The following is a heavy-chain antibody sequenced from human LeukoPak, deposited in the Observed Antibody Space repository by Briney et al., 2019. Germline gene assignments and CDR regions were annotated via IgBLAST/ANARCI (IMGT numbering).Heavy chain of an antibody. CDR2: INHSGST. J-gene: IGHJ4*02. D-gene: IGHD3-10*01. CDR3: ARSSMVRGVQRYYFDY. Sequence: PSETLSLTCAVYGGSFSGYYWSWIRQPPGKGLEWIGEINHSGSTNYNPSLKSRVTISVDTSKNQFSLKLSSVTAADTAVYYCARSSMVRGVQRYYFDYWGQGTLVTVSS. V-gene: IGHV4-34*01. CDR1: GGSFSGYY.